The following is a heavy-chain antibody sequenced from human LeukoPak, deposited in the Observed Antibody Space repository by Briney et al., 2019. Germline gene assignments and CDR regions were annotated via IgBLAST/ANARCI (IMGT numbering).Heavy chain of an antibody. J-gene: IGHJ5*01. Sequence: GGSLRLSCTASGFIVSDNCMSWVRQAPGKGLEWVSLIYSLGDTYYADSVKGRFTISRDNSKNTLYLQMNNVRVEDTAVYYCARREYYGSGSYYSPNWFDSWGQGTRVTVSS. CDR2: IYSLGDT. D-gene: IGHD3-10*01. CDR1: GFIVSDNC. V-gene: IGHV3-66*02. CDR3: ARREYYGSGSYYSPNWFDS.